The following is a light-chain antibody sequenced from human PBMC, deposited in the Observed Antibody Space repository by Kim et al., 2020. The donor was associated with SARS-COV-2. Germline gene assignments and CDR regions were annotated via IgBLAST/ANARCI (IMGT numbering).Light chain of an antibody. CDR1: RSVSSH. V-gene: IGKV3-15*01. J-gene: IGKJ2*01. CDR3: QQYNNWPYT. CDR2: GAS. Sequence: VSRGDNPTLSGRAGRSVSSHFAGPQQKPGQAPRLLIYGASTRATDTPARFSGSGSGTELTLTMSSLQSEYFAVYYCQQYNNWPYTFGQGTKLEI.